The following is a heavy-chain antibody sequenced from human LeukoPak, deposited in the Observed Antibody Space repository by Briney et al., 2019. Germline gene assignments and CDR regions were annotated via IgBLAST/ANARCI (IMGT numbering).Heavy chain of an antibody. D-gene: IGHD4-17*01. Sequence: SETLSLTCAVYGGSFSGYYWSWIRQPPGKGLEWIGEINHSGSTNYNPSLKSRVTISVDTSKNQFSLKLRSVTAADTAVYYCARGYDYGDLDYWGQGTLVTVSS. CDR1: GGSFSGYY. J-gene: IGHJ4*02. V-gene: IGHV4-34*01. CDR3: ARGYDYGDLDY. CDR2: INHSGST.